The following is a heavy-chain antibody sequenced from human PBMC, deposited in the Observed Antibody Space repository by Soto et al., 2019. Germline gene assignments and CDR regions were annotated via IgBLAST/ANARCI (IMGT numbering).Heavy chain of an antibody. V-gene: IGHV3-23*01. J-gene: IGHJ6*02. D-gene: IGHD5-18*01. CDR1: GFTFSKYA. Sequence: EVQLLESGGGLVQPGGSLRLSCAASGFTFSKYAMNWVRQAPGKGLEWVSGISGSGGTSYYADSVKGRFTISRDNSKNTLYLQMNSLRADDTAVYYCAKAFGVGIHYYGMDVWGQGTTVTVSS. CDR3: AKAFGVGIHYYGMDV. CDR2: ISGSGGTS.